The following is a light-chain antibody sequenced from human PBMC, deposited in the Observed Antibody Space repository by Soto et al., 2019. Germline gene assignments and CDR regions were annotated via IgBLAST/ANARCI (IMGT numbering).Light chain of an antibody. CDR2: AAS. V-gene: IGKV1-39*01. Sequence: QMTQSPSSLSASVGDRVIITCRASQSVSSDLNWYQQKAGKPPKLLIFAASSLQSGVPSRFSGSGSGTHFTLTISNLQPEDFATYYCQHIYSIPITFGQGTRLEIK. J-gene: IGKJ5*01. CDR1: QSVSSD. CDR3: QHIYSIPIT.